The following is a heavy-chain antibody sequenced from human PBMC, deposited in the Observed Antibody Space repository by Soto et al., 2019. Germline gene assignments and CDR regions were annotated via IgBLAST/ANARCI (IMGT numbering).Heavy chain of an antibody. V-gene: IGHV1-69*02. CDR1: GGTFSSYT. CDR3: ARHWPTYCSGGSCYLEYYYYYGMDV. CDR2: IIPILGIA. D-gene: IGHD2-15*01. J-gene: IGHJ6*02. Sequence: SVKVSCKASGGTFSSYTISWVRQAPGQRLEWKERIIPILGIANYAQKFQGRVTITADKSTSTAYMELSSMRSEDTAVYYCARHWPTYCSGGSCYLEYYYYYGMDVWGQGTTVTVSS.